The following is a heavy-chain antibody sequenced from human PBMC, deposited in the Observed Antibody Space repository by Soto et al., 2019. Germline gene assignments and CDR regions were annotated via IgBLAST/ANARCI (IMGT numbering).Heavy chain of an antibody. CDR2: INHSGST. CDR3: AGGPRTYSSGWYGLYY. V-gene: IGHV4-39*07. Sequence: SETLSLTCTVSGGSISSGGYYWSWIRQPPGKGLEWIGEINHSGSTNYNPSLKSRVTISVDTSKNQFSLKLSSVTAADTAVYYCAGGPRTYSSGWYGLYYWGQGTLVTVSS. CDR1: GGSISSGGYY. D-gene: IGHD6-19*01. J-gene: IGHJ4*02.